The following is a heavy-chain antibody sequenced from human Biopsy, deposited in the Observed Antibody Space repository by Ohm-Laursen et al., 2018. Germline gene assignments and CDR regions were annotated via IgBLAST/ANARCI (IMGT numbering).Heavy chain of an antibody. Sequence: ASVKVSCKVSGYTLNELSMHWVRQVPGKGLEWMGGFAPENGKTVYAQNFQARVSLTEDTSTDTAYMELRSLRSEDTAVYFCARGEGSSWFDPWGHGTLVTVSS. V-gene: IGHV1-24*01. D-gene: IGHD1-26*01. J-gene: IGHJ5*02. CDR2: FAPENGKT. CDR3: ARGEGSSWFDP. CDR1: GYTLNELS.